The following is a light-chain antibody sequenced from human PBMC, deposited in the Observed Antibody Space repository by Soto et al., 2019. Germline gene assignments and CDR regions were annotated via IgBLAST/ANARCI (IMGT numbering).Light chain of an antibody. CDR1: QSVSRK. J-gene: IGKJ4*01. CDR3: QQYNNWFPFT. CDR2: DAS. Sequence: EILMTQSPATLSVSPGERVTLSCRASQSVSRKLGWYQQKPGQAPRLLIYDASSRATGIPARFSGSGSGTEFTLAISGLQSKDFAVDYGQQYNNWFPFTFGGGTKVEIK. V-gene: IGKV3-15*01.